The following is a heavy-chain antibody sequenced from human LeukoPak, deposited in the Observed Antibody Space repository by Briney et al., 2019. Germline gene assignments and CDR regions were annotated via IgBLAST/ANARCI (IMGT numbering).Heavy chain of an antibody. V-gene: IGHV3-21*01. D-gene: IGHD3-3*01. Sequence: GGSLRLSCAASGFTFSSYNMNWVRQAPGKGLEWVSSITSSSSYIYYADSVKGRFTISRDNAKNSLYLQMNSLRAEDTAVYYCARDFSAGYYDFWSGYYTTDEVYYYYMDVWGKGTTVTVSS. CDR1: GFTFSSYN. J-gene: IGHJ6*03. CDR2: ITSSSSYI. CDR3: ARDFSAGYYDFWSGYYTTDEVYYYYMDV.